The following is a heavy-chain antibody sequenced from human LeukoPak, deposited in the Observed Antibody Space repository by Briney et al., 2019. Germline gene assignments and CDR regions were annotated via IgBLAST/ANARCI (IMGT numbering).Heavy chain of an antibody. J-gene: IGHJ4*02. CDR3: ARDHYHKIHSVMVTAPDF. Sequence: ASVKVSCKASGYTFTSYDINWVRQATGQGLEWMGWMNPNSGNTGYAQKFQGRVTMTRDTSTSTVYMELSSLRSEDTAVYYCARDHYHKIHSVMVTAPDFWGQGTLVIVSS. CDR2: MNPNSGNT. D-gene: IGHD2-21*02. CDR1: GYTFTSYD. V-gene: IGHV1-8*02.